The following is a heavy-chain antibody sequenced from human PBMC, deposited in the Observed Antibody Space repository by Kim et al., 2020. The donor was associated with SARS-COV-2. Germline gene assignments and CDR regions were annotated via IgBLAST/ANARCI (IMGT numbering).Heavy chain of an antibody. J-gene: IGHJ4*02. CDR1: GFTFSSYA. V-gene: IGHV3-30-3*01. CDR3: ARDLGLAAAAKFDY. D-gene: IGHD6-13*01. Sequence: GGSLRLSCAASGFTFSSYAMHWVRQAPGKGLEWVAVISYDGSNKYYADSVKGRFTISRDNSKNTLYLQMNSLRAEDTAVYYCARDLGLAAAAKFDYWGQG. CDR2: ISYDGSNK.